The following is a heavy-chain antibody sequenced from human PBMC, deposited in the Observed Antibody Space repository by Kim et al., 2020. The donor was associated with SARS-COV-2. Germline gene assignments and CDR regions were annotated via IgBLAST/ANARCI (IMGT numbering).Heavy chain of an antibody. V-gene: IGHV4-34*01. CDR2: INHSGST. CDR1: GGSFSGYY. J-gene: IGHJ4*02. Sequence: SETLSLTCAVYGGSFSGYYWSWIRQPPVKGLGWIGKINHSGSTNYNPSLKSRVTISVDTSKNQFSLKLSSVTAADTAVYYCARARGDYYGSGSYVGYWGQGTLVTVSS. CDR3: ARARGDYYGSGSYVGY. D-gene: IGHD3-10*01.